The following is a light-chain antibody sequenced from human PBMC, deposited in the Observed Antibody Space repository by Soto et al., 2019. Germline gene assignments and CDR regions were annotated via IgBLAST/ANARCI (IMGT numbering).Light chain of an antibody. CDR1: QSVHNF. J-gene: IGKJ5*01. Sequence: EVVLTPSPATLALSRWDRAALSCKASQSVHNFLAWYQQKPGQAPRLLIYGASNRAAGIPARFSGSGSGTDFTLTINSLEPSDFAVYFCQQRPNWPPITFGQGTRLEIK. CDR2: GAS. CDR3: QQRPNWPPIT. V-gene: IGKV3-11*01.